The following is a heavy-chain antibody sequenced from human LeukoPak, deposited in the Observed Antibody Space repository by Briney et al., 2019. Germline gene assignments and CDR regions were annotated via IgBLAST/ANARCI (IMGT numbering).Heavy chain of an antibody. Sequence: GGSLRLSCAASGFTFSSYSMNWVRQAPGKGLEWVSSISSSSSYIYYADSVKGRFTISRDNAKNSLYLQMNSLRAEDTAVYYCARDHASPKDAFDIWGQGTMVTVSS. V-gene: IGHV3-21*01. CDR2: ISSSSSYI. D-gene: IGHD6-6*01. CDR1: GFTFSSYS. CDR3: ARDHASPKDAFDI. J-gene: IGHJ3*02.